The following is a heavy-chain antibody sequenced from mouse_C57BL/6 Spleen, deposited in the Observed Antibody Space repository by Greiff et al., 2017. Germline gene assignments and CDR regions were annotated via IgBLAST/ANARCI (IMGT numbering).Heavy chain of an antibody. Sequence: VPLQQSGPELVKPGASVKIPCKASGYTFTDSNMAWVKQSHGKSLEWIGDINPNNVGTIYNQKFKGKDTLTVDKSSSTAYMELRSLTSEDTAVYYCARCGITVVAPYWYFDVWGTGTTVTVSS. D-gene: IGHD1-1*01. CDR3: ARCGITVVAPYWYFDV. J-gene: IGHJ1*03. CDR2: INPNNVGT. V-gene: IGHV1-18*01. CDR1: GYTFTDSN.